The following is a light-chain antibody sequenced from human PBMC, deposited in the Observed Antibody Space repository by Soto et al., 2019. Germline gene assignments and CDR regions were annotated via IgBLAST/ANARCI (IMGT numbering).Light chain of an antibody. Sequence: DIQMTQSPYSLSAAVGDRVTIACRASQDMRNYLAWYQQKPGKVPKLLIYAASTLQSGVPSRFSGSGSGTDFTLTISSLQPEDVATYYCQEYNSAPSLGPGTKVDIK. J-gene: IGKJ3*01. CDR2: AAS. CDR1: QDMRNY. V-gene: IGKV1-27*01. CDR3: QEYNSAPS.